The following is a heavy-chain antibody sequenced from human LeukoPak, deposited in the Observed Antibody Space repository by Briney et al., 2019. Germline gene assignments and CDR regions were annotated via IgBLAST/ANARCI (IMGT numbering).Heavy chain of an antibody. J-gene: IGHJ6*04. D-gene: IGHD6-13*01. V-gene: IGHV5-51*01. Sequence: GESLKISCKGSGYSFTSYWIGWVRPMPGKGLEWMGIIYPGDSDTRYSPSFQAQVTISADKSISTAYLQWSSLKASDTAMYYCARRSSSSWYYGDVWGKGTTVTVSS. CDR1: GYSFTSYW. CDR3: ARRSSSSWYYGDV. CDR2: IYPGDSDT.